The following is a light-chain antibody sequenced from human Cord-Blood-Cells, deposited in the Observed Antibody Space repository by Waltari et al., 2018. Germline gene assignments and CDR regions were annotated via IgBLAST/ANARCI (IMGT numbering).Light chain of an antibody. J-gene: IGKJ2*01. Sequence: DIQITQSPSSLSASVGDRVTITCRASQSICSYLNWYQQKPGKAPKLLIYAASSLQSGVPSRFSGSGSGTDFTLTISSLQPEDFATYYCQQSYSTPYTFGQGTKLEIK. V-gene: IGKV1-39*01. CDR2: AAS. CDR1: QSICSY. CDR3: QQSYSTPYT.